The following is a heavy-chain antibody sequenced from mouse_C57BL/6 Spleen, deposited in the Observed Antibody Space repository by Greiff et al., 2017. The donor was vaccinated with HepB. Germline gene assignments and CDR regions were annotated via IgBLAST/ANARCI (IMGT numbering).Heavy chain of an antibody. J-gene: IGHJ4*01. D-gene: IGHD2-1*01. CDR2: ISSGSSTI. Sequence: EVKVVESGGGLVKPGGSLKLSCAASGFTFSDYGMHWVRQAPEKGLEWVAYISSGSSTIYYADTGKGRFNISRDNAKNTRFLQMTSLRSEDTAMYYFARGSYYYGNYDYAMDYWRQGTSVTVSS. V-gene: IGHV5-17*01. CDR1: GFTFSDYG. CDR3: ARGSYYYGNYDYAMDY.